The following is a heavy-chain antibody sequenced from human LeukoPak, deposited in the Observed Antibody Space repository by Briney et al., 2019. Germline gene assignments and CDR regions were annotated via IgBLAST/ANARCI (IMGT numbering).Heavy chain of an antibody. CDR1: GGTFSSYA. Sequence: ASVKVSCKASGGTFSSYAISWVRQAPGQGLEWMGGIIPIFGTANYAQKFQGRVTITADESTSTAHMELSSLRSEDTAVYYCARETTVVIGDYYMDVWGKGTTVTVSS. CDR3: ARETTVVIGDYYMDV. D-gene: IGHD4-23*01. CDR2: IIPIFGTA. J-gene: IGHJ6*03. V-gene: IGHV1-69*13.